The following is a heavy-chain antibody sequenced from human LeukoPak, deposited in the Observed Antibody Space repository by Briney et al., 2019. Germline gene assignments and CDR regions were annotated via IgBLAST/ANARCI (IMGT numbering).Heavy chain of an antibody. Sequence: SGGSLRLSCAASGFTFSSYAMSWGRQAPGKGLEWVSAISGSGGSTYYADSVKGRFTISRDNSKNTLYLQMNSLRAEDTAVYYCASRTHSSSWYQPSSYYYMDVWGKGTTVTVSS. V-gene: IGHV3-23*01. D-gene: IGHD6-13*01. CDR1: GFTFSSYA. CDR2: ISGSGGST. CDR3: ASRTHSSSWYQPSSYYYMDV. J-gene: IGHJ6*03.